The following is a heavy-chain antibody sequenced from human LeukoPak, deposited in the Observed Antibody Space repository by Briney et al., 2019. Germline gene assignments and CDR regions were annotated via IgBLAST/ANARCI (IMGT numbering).Heavy chain of an antibody. J-gene: IGHJ5*02. CDR1: GIPIDVGH. D-gene: IGHD6-19*01. CDR2: IYYTGTT. Sequence: PSETLSLSCDVSGIPIDVGHWSWFRQPPGKGLQWIGQIYYTGTTNYNPSLTSRVTISIQVMKDTLSLTMTSVTAADTAVYFCAKESGGWPVSWGQGTLVTVSS. V-gene: IGHV4-59*08. CDR3: AKESGGWPVS.